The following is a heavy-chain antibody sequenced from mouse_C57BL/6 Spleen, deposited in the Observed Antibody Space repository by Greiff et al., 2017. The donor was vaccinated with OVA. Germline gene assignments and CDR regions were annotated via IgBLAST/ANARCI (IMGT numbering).Heavy chain of an antibody. J-gene: IGHJ4*01. CDR1: GYAFSSSW. Sequence: QVQLQQSGPELVKPGASVKISCKASGYAFSSSWMNWVKQRPGKGLEWIGRIYPGDGDTNYNGKFKGKATLTADKSSSTAYMQLSSLTSEDSAVYFCARFITTVVGGAMDYWGQGTSVTVSS. CDR3: ARFITTVVGGAMDY. V-gene: IGHV1-82*01. D-gene: IGHD1-1*01. CDR2: IYPGDGDT.